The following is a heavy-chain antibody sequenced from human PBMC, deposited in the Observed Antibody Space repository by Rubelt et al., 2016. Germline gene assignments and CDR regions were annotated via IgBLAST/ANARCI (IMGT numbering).Heavy chain of an antibody. J-gene: IGHJ4*02. CDR1: GFSFSSYW. D-gene: IGHD4-17*01. CDR2: INQNGSEK. V-gene: IGHV3-7*02. CDR3: ARRYGDYEGSFEY. Sequence: GGDLVQPGGSLRLSCAASGFSFSSYWMSWVRPAPGKGLEWVANINQNGSEKYYVDSVKGRFTISRDNAKNSLYLQKNSLRDEDTAVYYCARRYGDYEGSFEYWGQGTLVTVSS.